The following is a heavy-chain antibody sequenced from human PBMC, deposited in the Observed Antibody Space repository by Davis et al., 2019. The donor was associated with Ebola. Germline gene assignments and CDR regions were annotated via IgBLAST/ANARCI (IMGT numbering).Heavy chain of an antibody. Sequence: PSETLSLTCTVSGGSISSSSYYWGWIRQPPGKGLEWFGSIYYSGSTYYNPSLKSRVTISVDTSKNQFSLKLSSVTAADTAVYYCARKPYCSGGSCYAGGYWFDPWGQGTLVTVSS. CDR3: ARKPYCSGGSCYAGGYWFDP. V-gene: IGHV4-39*01. CDR1: GGSISSSSYY. CDR2: IYYSGST. J-gene: IGHJ5*02. D-gene: IGHD2-15*01.